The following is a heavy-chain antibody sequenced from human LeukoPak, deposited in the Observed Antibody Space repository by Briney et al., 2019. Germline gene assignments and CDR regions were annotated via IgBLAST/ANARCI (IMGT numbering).Heavy chain of an antibody. V-gene: IGHV4-38-2*01. CDR3: ARQQYQLLFGGY. Sequence: SETLSLTCAVSGYSISSGYYWGWIRQPPGKGLEWIGSIYHSGSTYYNPSLKSRFTISVDTSKNQFSLKLSSVTAADTAVYYCARQQYQLLFGGYWGQGTLVTVSS. J-gene: IGHJ4*02. CDR1: GYSISSGYY. CDR2: IYHSGST. D-gene: IGHD2-2*01.